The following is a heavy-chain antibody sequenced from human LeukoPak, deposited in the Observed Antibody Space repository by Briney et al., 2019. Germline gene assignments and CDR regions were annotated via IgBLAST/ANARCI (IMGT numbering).Heavy chain of an antibody. CDR3: ARDGEQWLRGNYFDY. Sequence: GGSLRLSCAASGFTFSSYAMHWVRQAPGKGLEWVAVISCDGSNKYYADSVKGRFTISRDNSKNTLYLQMNSLRAEDTAVYYCARDGEQWLRGNYFDYWGQGTLVTVSS. J-gene: IGHJ4*02. CDR2: ISCDGSNK. D-gene: IGHD6-19*01. CDR1: GFTFSSYA. V-gene: IGHV3-30*01.